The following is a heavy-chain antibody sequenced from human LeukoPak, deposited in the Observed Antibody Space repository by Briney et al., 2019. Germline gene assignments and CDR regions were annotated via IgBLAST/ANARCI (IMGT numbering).Heavy chain of an antibody. V-gene: IGHV1-24*01. CDR3: AAVAGTGHFDY. CDR2: FDPEDGET. Sequence: ASVKVSCKASGGTFSSYAISWVRQAPGQGLEWMGGFDPEDGETIYAQKFQGRVTMTEDTSTDTAYMELSSLRSEDTAVYYCAAVAGTGHFDYWGQGTLVTVSS. CDR1: GGTFSSYA. J-gene: IGHJ4*02. D-gene: IGHD6-19*01.